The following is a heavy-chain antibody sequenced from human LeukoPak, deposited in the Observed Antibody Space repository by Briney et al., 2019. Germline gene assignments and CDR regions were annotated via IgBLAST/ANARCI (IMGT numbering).Heavy chain of an antibody. J-gene: IGHJ4*02. V-gene: IGHV1-2*02. CDR3: ARDVPDDFWSGYYSPNYFDY. CDR1: GYTFTGYY. D-gene: IGHD3-3*01. Sequence: GASVTVSCKASGYTFTGYYMHWVRQAPGQGLEGMGWINPNSGGTNYAQKFQGRVTMTRDTSISTAYMELSRLRSDDTAVYYCARDVPDDFWSGYYSPNYFDYWGQGTLVTVSS. CDR2: INPNSGGT.